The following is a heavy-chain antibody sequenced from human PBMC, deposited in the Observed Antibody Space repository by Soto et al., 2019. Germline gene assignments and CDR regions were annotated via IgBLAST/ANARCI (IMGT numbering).Heavy chain of an antibody. CDR3: ARVNTGY. Sequence: SETLSLTCAVYGGSFSGYYWSWIRQPPGKGLEWIGEINHSGSTNYNPSLKSRVTISVDTSKNQFSLKLSSVTAADTAVYYCARVNTGYWGHGTRVTVSS. V-gene: IGHV4-34*01. CDR1: GGSFSGYY. CDR2: INHSGST. J-gene: IGHJ4*01.